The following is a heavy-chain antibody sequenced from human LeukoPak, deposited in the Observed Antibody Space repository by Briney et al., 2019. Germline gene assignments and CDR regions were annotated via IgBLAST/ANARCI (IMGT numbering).Heavy chain of an antibody. V-gene: IGHV4-34*01. J-gene: IGHJ6*03. D-gene: IGHD2-2*01. CDR2: INHSGST. CDR1: GGSFSGYY. Sequence: SETLSLTCAVYGGSFSGYYWSWIRQPPGKGLEWIGEINHSGSTSYNPSLKSRVTISVDTSKNQFSLKLSSVTAADTAVYYCARSRVSSKYQLPDLPYYYYYMDVWGKGTTVTVSS. CDR3: ARSRVSSKYQLPDLPYYYYYMDV.